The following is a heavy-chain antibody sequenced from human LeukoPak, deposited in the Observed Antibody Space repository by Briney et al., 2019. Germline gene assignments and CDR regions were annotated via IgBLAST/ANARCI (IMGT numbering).Heavy chain of an antibody. CDR3: ARTPYGNWDFDL. CDR1: GVSISRSSYY. J-gene: IGHJ2*01. Sequence: PSETLSLTSAVSGVSISRSSYYWGWIRQPPGKGLEWIGSMYYSGSTYYNPSLKSRVTISVDTSKNQFSLKLRSVAAADTALYYCARTPYGNWDFDLWGRGTLVTVSS. CDR2: MYYSGST. D-gene: IGHD1-26*01. V-gene: IGHV4-39*01.